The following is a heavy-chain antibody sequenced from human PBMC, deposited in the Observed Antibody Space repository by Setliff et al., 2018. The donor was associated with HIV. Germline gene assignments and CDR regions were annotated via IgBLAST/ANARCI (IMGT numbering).Heavy chain of an antibody. D-gene: IGHD4-17*01. CDR3: ASSVDNYGDNRWFDP. Sequence: GASVKVSCKASGYTFTSYYMHWVRQAPGQGLEWMGIINPSSGSTTYAQKFQGRVTMTRDTSTSTVYMELSSLRSDDTAVYYCASSVDNYGDNRWFDPWGQGTLVTVSS. CDR1: GYTFTSYY. V-gene: IGHV1-46*01. CDR2: INPSSGST. J-gene: IGHJ5*02.